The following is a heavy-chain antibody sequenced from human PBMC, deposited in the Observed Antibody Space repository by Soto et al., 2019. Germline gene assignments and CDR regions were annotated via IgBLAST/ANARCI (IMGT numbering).Heavy chain of an antibody. CDR1: GFTFSSYA. CDR2: IKEDGSEK. V-gene: IGHV3-7*03. J-gene: IGHJ6*02. CDR3: ARGHYGMDV. Sequence: GGSLRLSCAASGFTFSSYAMHWVRQAPGKGLEWVANIKEDGSEKYYMDSVKGRFTISRDNAENSVYLQMNSLRAEDTAVYYCARGHYGMDVWGQGTTVTVSS.